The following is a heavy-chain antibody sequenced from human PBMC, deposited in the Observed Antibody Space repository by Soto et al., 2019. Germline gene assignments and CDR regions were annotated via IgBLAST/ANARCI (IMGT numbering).Heavy chain of an antibody. CDR3: ARVRGYGDPRPFDY. D-gene: IGHD4-17*01. Sequence: SETLSLTCTVSGGSISSGGYYWSWIRQHPGKGLEWIGYIYYSGSTYYNPSLKSRVTISVDTSKNQFSLKLSSVTAADTAVYYCARVRGYGDPRPFDYWGQGTLVTVSS. V-gene: IGHV4-31*03. J-gene: IGHJ4*02. CDR1: GGSISSGGYY. CDR2: IYYSGST.